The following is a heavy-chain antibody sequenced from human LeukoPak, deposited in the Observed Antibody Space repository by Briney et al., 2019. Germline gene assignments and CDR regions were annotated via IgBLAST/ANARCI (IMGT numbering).Heavy chain of an antibody. CDR1: GFTFSRYG. CDR3: SKTIAVADPTDY. V-gene: IGHV3-30*18. Sequence: PGKSLRLTCAASGFTFSRYGMHWVRQAPGEGLEWLAVMSSDGSDIYYADSVKGRFTISRDNSKNTLYLQMNSLRAEDTAVYYCSKTIAVADPTDYWGQGTLVTVSS. J-gene: IGHJ4*02. D-gene: IGHD6-19*01. CDR2: MSSDGSDI.